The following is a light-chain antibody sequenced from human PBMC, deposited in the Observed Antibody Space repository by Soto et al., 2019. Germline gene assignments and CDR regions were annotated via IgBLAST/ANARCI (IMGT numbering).Light chain of an antibody. CDR2: WAS. CDR1: QSILYSSNNKKY. V-gene: IGKV4-1*01. CDR3: QQYYGTPYT. Sequence: DIVMTQSPDSLAVSLGERATINCKSSQSILYSSNNKKYLAWYHQKPGQPPKLLIYWASTRESGVPDRFSGSGSGTDFTLTISSLQAEDVAVYYCQQYYGTPYTFGQGTRLEI. J-gene: IGKJ2*01.